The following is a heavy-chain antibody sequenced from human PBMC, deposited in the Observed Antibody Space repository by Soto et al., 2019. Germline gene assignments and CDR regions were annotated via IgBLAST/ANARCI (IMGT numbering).Heavy chain of an antibody. V-gene: IGHV3-23*01. J-gene: IGHJ4*02. CDR3: AKKVNSGSGSQYFDY. CDR1: GFTFSSYS. D-gene: IGHD3-10*01. Sequence: GGSLRLSCVASGFTFSSYSMSWVRQAPGKELEWVSGFRAGGDDGTTYYADSVKGRFTISRDNSKNTLFLQMNSLRAEDTAIYYCAKKVNSGSGSQYFDYFGQGTLVTVSS. CDR2: FRAGGDDGTT.